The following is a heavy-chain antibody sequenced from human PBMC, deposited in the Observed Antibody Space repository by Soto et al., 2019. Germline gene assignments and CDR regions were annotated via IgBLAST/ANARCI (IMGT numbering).Heavy chain of an antibody. CDR2: MNPSSGNT. V-gene: IGHV1-8*01. Sequence: ASVKVSCKASGYTFTSYDINWVRQATGQGLEWMGWMNPSSGNTSYAQKFQGRVTMTRNTSLSTAYMDLSSLRSEDTAVYYCARGMGYGSGSYNFDYWGQGTLVTVSS. D-gene: IGHD3-10*01. J-gene: IGHJ4*02. CDR1: GYTFTSYD. CDR3: ARGMGYGSGSYNFDY.